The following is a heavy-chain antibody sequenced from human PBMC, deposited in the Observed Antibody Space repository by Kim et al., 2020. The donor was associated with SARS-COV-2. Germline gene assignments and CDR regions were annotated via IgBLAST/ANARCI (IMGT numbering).Heavy chain of an antibody. D-gene: IGHD1-1*01. CDR3: ARDGTTRSGGYYFDY. Sequence: QKFQGRVTINRDTSASTADMELSSLRSEDTAVYYCARDGTTRSGGYYFDYWGQGALVTVSS. V-gene: IGHV1-3*01. J-gene: IGHJ4*02.